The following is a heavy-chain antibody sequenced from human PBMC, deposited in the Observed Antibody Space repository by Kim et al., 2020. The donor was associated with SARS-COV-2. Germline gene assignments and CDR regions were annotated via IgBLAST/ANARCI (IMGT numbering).Heavy chain of an antibody. D-gene: IGHD3-22*01. V-gene: IGHV1-8*01. CDR3: ARGTWDYYDSSGYRTYYFDY. J-gene: IGHJ4*02. CDR1: GYTFTSYD. CDR2: MNPNSGNT. Sequence: ASVKVSCKASGYTFTSYDINWVRQATGQGFEWMGWMNPNSGNTGYAQKFQGRVTMTRNTSISTAYMELSSLRSEDTAVYYCARGTWDYYDSSGYRTYYFDYWGQGTLVTVSS.